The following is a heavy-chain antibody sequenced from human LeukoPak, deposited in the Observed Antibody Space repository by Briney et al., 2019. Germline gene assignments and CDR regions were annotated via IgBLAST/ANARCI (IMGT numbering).Heavy chain of an antibody. CDR2: IYYSGST. J-gene: IGHJ4*02. D-gene: IGHD3-3*01. V-gene: IGHV4-39*01. Sequence: PSETLSLTCTVSGGSISSSSYYWGWIRQPPGKGLEWIGSIYYSGSTYYNPSLKSRVTISVDTSKNQFSLKLSSVTAADTAVYYCARTGPKGFWSGNYFDYWGRGTLVTVSS. CDR3: ARTGPKGFWSGNYFDY. CDR1: GGSISSSSYY.